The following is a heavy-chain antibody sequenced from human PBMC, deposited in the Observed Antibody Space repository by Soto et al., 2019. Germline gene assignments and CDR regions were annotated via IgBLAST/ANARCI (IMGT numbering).Heavy chain of an antibody. CDR3: VKGDYQEYYYLHGMDV. V-gene: IGHV3-64D*08. D-gene: IGHD4-17*01. Sequence: EVQLVESGGGLVQPGGSLRVSCSASGFTFSKYSMHWVRQAPGKGLELVSAISNNGGTAYYSDSVKGRFTISRDDSKNTVYLLMTLLRPDDPAVYYCVKGDYQEYYYLHGMDVWGQGTTVTVSS. CDR2: ISNNGGTA. CDR1: GFTFSKYS. J-gene: IGHJ6*02.